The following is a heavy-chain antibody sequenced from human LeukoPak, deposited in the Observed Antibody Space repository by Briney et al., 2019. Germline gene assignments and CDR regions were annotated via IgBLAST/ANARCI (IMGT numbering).Heavy chain of an antibody. CDR3: ARHGSTDYFDY. Sequence: PSETLSLTCAVSGGSISSTTSYCGWIRQPPGKGLEWIGRIYYSGSTFYNPSLKSRVTISVDTSKNQLSLRLSSVTAADTAVYYCARHGSTDYFDYWGQGTLVTVSS. J-gene: IGHJ4*02. D-gene: IGHD2-2*03. CDR2: IYYSGST. V-gene: IGHV4-39*01. CDR1: GGSISSTTSY.